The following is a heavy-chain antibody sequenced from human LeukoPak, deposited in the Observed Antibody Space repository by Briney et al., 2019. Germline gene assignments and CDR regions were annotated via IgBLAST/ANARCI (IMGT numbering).Heavy chain of an antibody. CDR1: GFTFSTYA. Sequence: GGSLRLSCAASGFTFSTYAVNWVRQAPGKGLEWVSTISGSGDSTYYADSVKGRFTISRDNSKNTLYLQMNSLRAEDTAVYYCAKGGEAPDYWGQGTLVTVSS. J-gene: IGHJ4*02. V-gene: IGHV3-23*01. CDR3: AKGGEAPDY. CDR2: ISGSGDST. D-gene: IGHD3-16*01.